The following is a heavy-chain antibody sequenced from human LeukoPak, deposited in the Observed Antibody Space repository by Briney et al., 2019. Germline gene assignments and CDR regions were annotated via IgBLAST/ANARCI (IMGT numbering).Heavy chain of an antibody. J-gene: IGHJ4*02. V-gene: IGHV4-59*01. CDR2: IYYTGIT. CDR1: GDSIRSYY. CDR3: AVYSSSFPYYFDH. D-gene: IGHD6-13*01. Sequence: PSETLSLTCTVSGDSIRSYYWSWIRQPPGKGLEWIAYIYYTGITNYNPSLKSRVTISVDTSKAQFSLKLSSVTAADTAVYYCAVYSSSFPYYFDHWGQGTLVTVSS.